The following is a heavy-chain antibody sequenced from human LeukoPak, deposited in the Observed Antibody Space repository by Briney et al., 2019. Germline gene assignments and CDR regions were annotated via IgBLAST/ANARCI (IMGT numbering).Heavy chain of an antibody. Sequence: SETLSPTCAVYGGSFSGYYWSWIRQPPGKGLEWIGEINHSGSTNYNPSLKSRVTISVDTSKNQFSLKLSSVTAADTAVYYCARAYSYGLYYFDYWGQGTLVTVSS. CDR1: GGSFSGYY. V-gene: IGHV4-34*01. J-gene: IGHJ4*02. D-gene: IGHD5-18*01. CDR3: ARAYSYGLYYFDY. CDR2: INHSGST.